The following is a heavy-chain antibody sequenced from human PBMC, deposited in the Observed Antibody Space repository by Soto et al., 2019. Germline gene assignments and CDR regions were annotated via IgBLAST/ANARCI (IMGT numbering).Heavy chain of an antibody. CDR3: ARVFPAGPGIAAASRWFDP. CDR1: GYTFTSYG. V-gene: IGHV1-18*04. J-gene: IGHJ5*02. D-gene: IGHD6-13*01. CDR2: ISAYNGNT. Sequence: GASVKVSCKASGYTFTSYGISWVRQAPGQGLEWMGWISAYNGNTNYAQKLQGRVTMTTDTSTSTAYMELRSLRSDGTAVYYCARVFPAGPGIAAASRWFDPWGQGTLVTVSS.